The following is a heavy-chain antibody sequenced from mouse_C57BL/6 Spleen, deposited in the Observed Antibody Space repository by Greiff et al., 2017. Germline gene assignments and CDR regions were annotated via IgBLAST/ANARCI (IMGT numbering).Heavy chain of an antibody. V-gene: IGHV5-4*01. CDR3: ARDDRVPRWYFDV. J-gene: IGHJ1*03. Sequence: EVNLVESGGGLVKPGGSLKLSCAASGFTFSSYAMSWVRQTPEKRLEWVATISDGGSYTYYPDNVKGRFTISRDNAKNNLYLQMSHLKSEDTAMYYCARDDRVPRWYFDVWGTGTTVTVSS. D-gene: IGHD3-2*01. CDR2: ISDGGSYT. CDR1: GFTFSSYA.